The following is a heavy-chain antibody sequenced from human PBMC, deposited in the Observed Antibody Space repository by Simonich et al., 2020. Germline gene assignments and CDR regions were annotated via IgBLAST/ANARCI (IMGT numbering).Heavy chain of an antibody. CDR1: GYTFTSYD. CDR2: RNPNSGNT. Sequence: QVQLVQSGAEVKKPGDSVKVSCKASGYTFTSYDINWVRQATGKGLEWMGWRNPNSGNTGYAQKFQGRVTITRNTSISTAYMELSSLRSEDTAVYYCARTYSRSYYYFDYWGQGTLVTVSS. J-gene: IGHJ4*02. D-gene: IGHD1-26*01. V-gene: IGHV1-8*03. CDR3: ARTYSRSYYYFDY.